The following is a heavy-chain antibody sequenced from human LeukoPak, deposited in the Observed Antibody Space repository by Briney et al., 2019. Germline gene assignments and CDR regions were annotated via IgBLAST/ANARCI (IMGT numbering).Heavy chain of an antibody. V-gene: IGHV4-4*02. CDR2: MYLSGTT. CDR3: ARDSRSRYYDFWSGSPDAFDI. CDR1: GDSINSLDL. Sequence: SETLSLTCTVSGDSINSLDLWSWVRQPPGKGLEWIGEMYLSGTTHSNPSVKSRVTISIDKSKNQFFLNLSSVTAADTAVYYCARDSRSRYYDFWSGSPDAFDIWGQGTMVTVSS. J-gene: IGHJ3*02. D-gene: IGHD3-3*01.